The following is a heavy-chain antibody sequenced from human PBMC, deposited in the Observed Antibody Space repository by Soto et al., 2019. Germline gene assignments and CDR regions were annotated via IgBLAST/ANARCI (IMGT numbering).Heavy chain of an antibody. Sequence: LSCSASGFTFSSYAMSWVRQAPGKGLEWVSAISGSGGSTYYADSVKGRFTISRDNSKNTLYLQMNSLRAEDTAVYYCAKDRPIAVSPYGMDVWGKWTTVTVS. J-gene: IGHJ6*04. D-gene: IGHD2-15*01. CDR3: AKDRPIAVSPYGMDV. CDR2: ISGSGGST. CDR1: GFTFSSYA. V-gene: IGHV3-23*01.